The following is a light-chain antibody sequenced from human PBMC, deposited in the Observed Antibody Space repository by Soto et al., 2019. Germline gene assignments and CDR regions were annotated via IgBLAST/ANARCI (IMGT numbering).Light chain of an antibody. J-gene: IGLJ2*01. Sequence: QSVRSQPGCVCGSPGQAITISCTGTSSDVGGYNYVSWYQQHPGKAPKLMIYDVSNRPSGVSNRFSGSKSGNTASLTISGLQAEDEDDYYCSSYTSSTLVFGGGTKVTVL. CDR2: DVS. CDR1: SSDVGGYNY. V-gene: IGLV2-14*01. CDR3: SSYTSSTLV.